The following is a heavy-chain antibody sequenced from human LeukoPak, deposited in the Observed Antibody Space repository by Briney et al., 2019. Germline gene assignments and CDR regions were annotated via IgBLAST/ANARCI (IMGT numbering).Heavy chain of an antibody. J-gene: IGHJ4*02. D-gene: IGHD3-22*01. Sequence: SETLSLTCTVSGGSISSSNYFWGWIRQPPGKGLEWIATIYYSGRNYYNTSLKSRVAISADTSKNQFSLRVTSVTAADTAVYYCARLLKDDGSGFPHYFDYWGQGTLVTVSS. V-gene: IGHV4-39*01. CDR3: ARLLKDDGSGFPHYFDY. CDR1: GGSISSSNYF. CDR2: IYYSGRN.